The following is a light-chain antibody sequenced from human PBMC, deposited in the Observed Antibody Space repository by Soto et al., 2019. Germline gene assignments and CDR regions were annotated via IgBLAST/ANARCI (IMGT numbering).Light chain of an antibody. Sequence: EIVFTQSPATLSLSPGQRATLSCRASQSVSSKLAWYQQRPGQAPRLLIYSASTRATGIPARFSGSGSGTEFTLTIGSLQSEDFAVYYCQQYNNWLPWTFGQGTKVDIK. CDR2: SAS. V-gene: IGKV3-15*01. CDR3: QQYNNWLPWT. J-gene: IGKJ1*01. CDR1: QSVSSK.